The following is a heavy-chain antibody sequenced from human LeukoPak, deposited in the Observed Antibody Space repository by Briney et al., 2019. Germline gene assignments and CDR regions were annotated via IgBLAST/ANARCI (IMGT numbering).Heavy chain of an antibody. Sequence: GRSLRLSCVASGFTFRTYGMHWVRQAPGKGLEWVAVIWYDGLNKYYADSVKGRFTISRDNSKNTLYLQMNSLRAEDTALYYCARDYYDSSGYSFGALDIWGQGTMVTVSS. D-gene: IGHD3-22*01. CDR3: ARDYYDSSGYSFGALDI. CDR1: GFTFRTYG. CDR2: IWYDGLNK. J-gene: IGHJ3*02. V-gene: IGHV3-33*01.